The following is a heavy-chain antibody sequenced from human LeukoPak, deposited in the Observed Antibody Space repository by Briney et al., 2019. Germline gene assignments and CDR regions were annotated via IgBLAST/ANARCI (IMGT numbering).Heavy chain of an antibody. Sequence: GGSLEISWQGSGSRFTSYWIGWVRQLPGKGLGWMGIIYPGDSDTRYSPSFQGQVTISADKSISTAYLQWSSLKASDTAMYYCARTDSDFGVVTRWGQGTLVTVSS. J-gene: IGHJ4*02. CDR1: GSRFTSYW. D-gene: IGHD3-3*01. V-gene: IGHV5-51*01. CDR3: ARTDSDFGVVTR. CDR2: IYPGDSDT.